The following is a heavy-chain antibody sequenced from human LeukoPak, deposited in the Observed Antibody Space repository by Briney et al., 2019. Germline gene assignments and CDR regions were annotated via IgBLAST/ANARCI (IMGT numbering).Heavy chain of an antibody. CDR1: GYTFTGYY. CDR2: INPNSGGT. CDR3: ARSDSSGYYNPLGY. V-gene: IGHV1-2*04. D-gene: IGHD3-22*01. Sequence: ASVKVSCKASGYTFTGYYMHWVRQAPGQGLEWMGWINPNSGGTNYAQKFQGWVTMTRDASISTAYMELSRLRSDDTAVYYCARSDSSGYYNPLGYWGQGTLVTVSS. J-gene: IGHJ4*02.